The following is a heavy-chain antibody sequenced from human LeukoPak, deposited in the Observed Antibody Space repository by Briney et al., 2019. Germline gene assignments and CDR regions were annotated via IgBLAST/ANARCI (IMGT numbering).Heavy chain of an antibody. J-gene: IGHJ4*02. V-gene: IGHV4-59*01. Sequence: SETLSLTCTVSGGSISSYYWSWIRQPPGKGLEWSGYIYYSGSTNYNPSLKSRVTISVDTSKNQFSLKLSSVTAADTAVYYCARGGYYDILTGYLLDYWGQGTLVTVSS. CDR3: ARGGYYDILTGYLLDY. D-gene: IGHD3-9*01. CDR1: GGSISSYY. CDR2: IYYSGST.